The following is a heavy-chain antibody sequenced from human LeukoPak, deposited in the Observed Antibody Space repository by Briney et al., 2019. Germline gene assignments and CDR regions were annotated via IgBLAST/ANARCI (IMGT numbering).Heavy chain of an antibody. Sequence: SETLSLTYTVSGGSISSYYWSWIRQPPGKGLEWIGYIYYSGSTNYNPSLKSRVTISVDTSKNQFSLKLSSVTAADTAVYYCARDLPYGGYDYWGQGTLVTVSS. D-gene: IGHD4-23*01. CDR3: ARDLPYGGYDY. J-gene: IGHJ4*02. CDR2: IYYSGST. CDR1: GGSISSYY. V-gene: IGHV4-59*12.